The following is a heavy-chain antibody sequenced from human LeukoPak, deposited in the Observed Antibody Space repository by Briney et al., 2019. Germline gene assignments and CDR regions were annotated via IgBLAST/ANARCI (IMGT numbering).Heavy chain of an antibody. CDR1: GFSFSSYG. V-gene: IGHV3-30*02. D-gene: IGHD1-26*01. CDR3: AKARVGANRDIDY. CDR2: ILFYGSKK. Sequence: GGSLTLSCAASGFSFSSYGIYWVRLAPGPGLEWVAFILFYGSKKYYGDPAKGRFTISRDNSKNTLYLQMNSLRAEDTAVYFCAKARVGANRDIDYWGQGTLVTVSS. J-gene: IGHJ4*02.